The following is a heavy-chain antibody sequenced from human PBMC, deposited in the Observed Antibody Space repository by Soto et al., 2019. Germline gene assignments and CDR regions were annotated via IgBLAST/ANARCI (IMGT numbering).Heavy chain of an antibody. CDR2: IKEDGSEK. Sequence: EVQLVESGGGLVQPWGSLRLSCAASGFTVTTYWMTWVRQAPGKGLEWVANIKEDGSEKNYVDSVKGRFTISRDKAKNSVYLQMNSLRVEDTAVYYCARVEGSRGAYGDRAVDIWGQGTMVTVSS. CDR1: GFTVTTYW. CDR3: ARVEGSRGAYGDRAVDI. V-gene: IGHV3-7*01. J-gene: IGHJ3*02. D-gene: IGHD4-17*01.